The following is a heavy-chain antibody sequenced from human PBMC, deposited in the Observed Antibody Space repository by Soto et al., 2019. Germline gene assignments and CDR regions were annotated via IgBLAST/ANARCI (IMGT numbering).Heavy chain of an antibody. CDR3: AKREEAVADAFDI. J-gene: IGHJ3*02. V-gene: IGHV3-23*01. D-gene: IGHD6-19*01. CDR1: GFTFSSYA. Sequence: AGGSLRLSCAASGFTFSSYAMSWVRQAPGKGLKWVSAISGSGGSTYYADSVKGRFTISRDNSKNTLYLQMNSLRAEDTAVYYCAKREEAVADAFDIWGQGTMVTVSS. CDR2: ISGSGGST.